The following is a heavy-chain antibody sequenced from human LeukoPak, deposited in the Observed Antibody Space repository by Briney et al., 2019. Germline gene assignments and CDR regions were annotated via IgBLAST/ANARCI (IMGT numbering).Heavy chain of an antibody. CDR3: ARGGGFSFGAQSYYQLSL. V-gene: IGHV1-8*01. CDR2: MNPNSGKT. Sequence: GAAVKVSCKASGYTFTSYDIHWVRQDPGRGLDYLGWMNPNSGKTGYTQKFQGRFSVTRDTSISTAYLELNSLTSEDTAVYYCARGGGFSFGAQSYYQLSLWGQGTLVTVSS. D-gene: IGHD3-10*01. J-gene: IGHJ4*02. CDR1: GYTFTSYD.